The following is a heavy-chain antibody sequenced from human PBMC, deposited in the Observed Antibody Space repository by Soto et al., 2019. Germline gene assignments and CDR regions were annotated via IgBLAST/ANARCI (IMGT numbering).Heavy chain of an antibody. CDR3: AGGGTIAVTTIGDY. V-gene: IGHV3-48*02. J-gene: IGHJ4*01. Sequence: DVQLVESGGGLVQPGGSLRLSCAASGFTFRSYNMNWVRQAPGKGLDWVSYISSSSSTIYYADSVKGRFTISRDNAKNSLYLQMNSLRDDDTAMYYCAGGGTIAVTTIGDYWGQGPLVTVSS. CDR1: GFTFRSYN. CDR2: ISSSSSTI. D-gene: IGHD5-12*01.